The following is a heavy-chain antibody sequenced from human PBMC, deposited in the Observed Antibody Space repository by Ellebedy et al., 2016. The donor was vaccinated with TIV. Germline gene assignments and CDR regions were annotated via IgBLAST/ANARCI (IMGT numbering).Heavy chain of an antibody. Sequence: SETLSLXXTVPGYSISRGYYWGCIRLSPGKGLAWIGSINHFGSTYSNPSLKSRLTLAVDTSKNQFSLTLSSVTTAETTRYYCARGGGGDCGGDCYSDNWGQGILVSVSS. CDR3: ARGGGGDCGGDCYSDN. CDR1: GYSISRGYY. J-gene: IGHJ4*02. D-gene: IGHD2-21*02. V-gene: IGHV4-38-2*02. CDR2: INHFGST.